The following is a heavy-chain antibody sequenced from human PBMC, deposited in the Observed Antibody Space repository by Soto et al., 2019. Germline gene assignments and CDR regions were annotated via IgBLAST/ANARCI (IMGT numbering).Heavy chain of an antibody. J-gene: IGHJ5*02. CDR1: GGSISSYY. V-gene: IGHV4-59*01. CDR3: AKIVGTARGPWFDP. Sequence: SETLSLTCTVSGGSISSYYWSWIRQPPGKGLEWIGYIYYSGSTNYNPSLKSRVTISVDTSKNQFSLKLSSVTAADTAVYYCAKIVGTARGPWFDPWGQGTLVTVSS. D-gene: IGHD1-26*01. CDR2: IYYSGST.